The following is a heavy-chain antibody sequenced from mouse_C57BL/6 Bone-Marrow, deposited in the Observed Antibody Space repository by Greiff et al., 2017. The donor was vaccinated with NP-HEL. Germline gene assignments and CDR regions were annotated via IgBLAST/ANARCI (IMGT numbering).Heavy chain of an antibody. J-gene: IGHJ2*01. V-gene: IGHV1-5*01. CDR3: TRRVYYGSSYSYYFDY. D-gene: IGHD1-1*01. CDR2: IYPGNSDT. Sequence: EVQLQQSGTVLARPGASVKMSCKTSGYTFTSYWMHWVKQRPGQGLEWIGAIYPGNSDTSYNQKFKGKAKLTAVTSASTAYMELSSLTNEDSAVYYCTRRVYYGSSYSYYFDYWGQGTTLTVSS. CDR1: GYTFTSYW.